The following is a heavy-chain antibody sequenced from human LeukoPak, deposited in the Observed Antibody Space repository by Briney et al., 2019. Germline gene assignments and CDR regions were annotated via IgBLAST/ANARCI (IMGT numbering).Heavy chain of an antibody. Sequence: GGSLRLSCAASGFTFSNYAMSWVRQAPGKGLEWVSIIGDSGGATYYADSVKGRFIISRDNSKNTLYLQMNYLRVEDTAIYYCAEILWNGRYLDYWGQGTLVTVSS. CDR1: GFTFSNYA. J-gene: IGHJ4*02. D-gene: IGHD2-21*01. CDR3: AEILWNGRYLDY. CDR2: IGDSGGAT. V-gene: IGHV3-23*01.